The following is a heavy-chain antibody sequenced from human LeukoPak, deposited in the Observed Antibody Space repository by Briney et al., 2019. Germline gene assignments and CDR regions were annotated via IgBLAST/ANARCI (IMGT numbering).Heavy chain of an antibody. J-gene: IGHJ4*02. D-gene: IGHD3-3*01. CDR1: GYTFTSFG. CDR2: ISNFDAKT. CDR3: ARVDDFWSGSYFDY. V-gene: IGHV1-18*04. Sequence: VASVKVSCKASGYTFTSFGITWVRQAPGQGLEWIGWISNFDAKTNYAQKFDGRVTMTTDSSTSTAYLELIRLKSDDTAVYYCARVDDFWSGSYFDYWGQGTLVTVSS.